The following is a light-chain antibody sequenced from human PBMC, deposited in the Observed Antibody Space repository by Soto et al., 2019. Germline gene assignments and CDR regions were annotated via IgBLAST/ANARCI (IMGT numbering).Light chain of an antibody. CDR2: GAT. V-gene: IGKV1-39*01. CDR3: QQSFSTLLS. CDR1: QSIISY. J-gene: IGKJ4*01. Sequence: DIEMTQSPSFLSASIGDRVTITCRASQSIISYLNWYQQKPGKAPKLLISGATTLQTGVPPRFKDRGSGTEFTHAISSLRPEDVATYYCQQSFSTLLSFGGGTKIEIK.